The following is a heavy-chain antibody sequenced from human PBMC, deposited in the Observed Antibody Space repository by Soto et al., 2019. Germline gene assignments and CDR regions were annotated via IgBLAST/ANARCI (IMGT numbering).Heavy chain of an antibody. CDR1: GGTFISYA. V-gene: IGHV1-69*13. D-gene: IGHD6-13*01. CDR2: IIPIFGTA. J-gene: IGHJ4*02. CDR3: ARGSIAAALTPFDY. Sequence: SVKVSVEASGGTFISYAISWVRQAPGQGLEWMGGIIPIFGTANYAQKFQGRVTITADESTSTAYMELSSLRSEDTAVYYCARGSIAAALTPFDYWGQGTLVTVSS.